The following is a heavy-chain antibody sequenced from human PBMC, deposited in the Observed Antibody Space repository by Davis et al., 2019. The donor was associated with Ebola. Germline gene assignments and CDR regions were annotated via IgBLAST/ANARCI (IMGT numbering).Heavy chain of an antibody. J-gene: IGHJ6*04. Sequence: MPSETLSLTCTVSGGSISSSSYYWGWIRQSPGKGLEWIGYIYYDGSTYYNPSFESRVTISVDTSKNQFSLKLSSVTAADTAVYYCARGYSSSWYSYYGMDVWGKGTTVTVSS. CDR3: ARGYSSSWYSYYGMDV. CDR1: GGSISSSSYY. D-gene: IGHD6-13*01. CDR2: IYYDGST. V-gene: IGHV4-39*07.